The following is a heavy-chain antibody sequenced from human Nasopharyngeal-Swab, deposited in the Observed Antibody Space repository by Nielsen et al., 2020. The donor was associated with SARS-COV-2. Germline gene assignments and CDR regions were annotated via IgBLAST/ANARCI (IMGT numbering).Heavy chain of an antibody. V-gene: IGHV4-39*07. CDR3: ASVPPLAVPGTAVDV. J-gene: IGHJ6*02. CDR1: GGSISSSSYY. CDR2: IYYSGST. Sequence: SETLSLTCTVSGGSISSSSYYWGWIRQPPGKGLEWIGSIYYSGSTYYNPSLKSRVTISVDTSKNQFSLKLSSVTAADTAVYYCASVPPLAVPGTAVDVWLPAPTLTVSS. D-gene: IGHD6-19*01.